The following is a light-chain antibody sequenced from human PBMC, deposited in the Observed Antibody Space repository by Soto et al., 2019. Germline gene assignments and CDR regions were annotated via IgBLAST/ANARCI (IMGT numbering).Light chain of an antibody. J-gene: IGLJ1*01. CDR3: CSYTTSNTRQIV. CDR1: SSDVGGYNY. CDR2: DVS. V-gene: IGLV2-14*01. Sequence: SVLSQSASVSGSPGQSITISCTGTSSDVGGYNYVSWYQQQPGKAPKFMIYDVSNRPSGVSNRFSGSKSGNTASLTISGLQAEDEADYYCCSYTTSNTRQIVFGTG.